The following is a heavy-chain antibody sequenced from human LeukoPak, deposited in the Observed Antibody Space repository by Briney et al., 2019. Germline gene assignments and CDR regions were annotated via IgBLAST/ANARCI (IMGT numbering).Heavy chain of an antibody. CDR2: IGGSGATK. Sequence: GGSLRLTCVASGFTFSSSAMSWVRQTPGKGPEWVAAIGGSGATKYHADSVKGRFTISRDNSKNTLYLQMNSLRAEDSAVYYCAREYCGGECYSGFDFWGQGTLVTVSS. CDR3: AREYCGGECYSGFDF. CDR1: GFTFSSSA. J-gene: IGHJ5*01. V-gene: IGHV3-23*01. D-gene: IGHD2-21*01.